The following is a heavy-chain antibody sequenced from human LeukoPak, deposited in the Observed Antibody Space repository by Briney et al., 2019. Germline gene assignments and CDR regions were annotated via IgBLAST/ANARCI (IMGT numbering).Heavy chain of an antibody. J-gene: IGHJ6*02. CDR2: IYPGDSDT. CDR1: GYSFTNYW. V-gene: IGHV5-51*01. D-gene: IGHD2-15*01. CDR3: ARQLVVVAATSYYYYYGMDV. Sequence: GESLRISCKGSGYSFTNYWIGWVRQMPGKGLEWMWIIYPGDSDTRYSPSFQGQVTISADKSISTAYLQWSSLKASDTAMYYCARQLVVVAATSYYYYYGMDVWGQGTTVTVSS.